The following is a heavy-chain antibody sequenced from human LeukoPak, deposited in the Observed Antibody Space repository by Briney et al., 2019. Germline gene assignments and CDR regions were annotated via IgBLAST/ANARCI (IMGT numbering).Heavy chain of an antibody. CDR1: GFNFSNYE. Sequence: GGSLRLSCAASGFNFSNYEMNWVRQAPGKGLEWLSYISSTGSTMYYADSVKGRFTISRDNAKNSLYLQMSSLRAEGTAVYYCAELGITMIGGVWGKGTTVTISS. CDR3: AELGITMIGGV. J-gene: IGHJ6*04. D-gene: IGHD3-10*02. V-gene: IGHV3-48*03. CDR2: ISSTGSTM.